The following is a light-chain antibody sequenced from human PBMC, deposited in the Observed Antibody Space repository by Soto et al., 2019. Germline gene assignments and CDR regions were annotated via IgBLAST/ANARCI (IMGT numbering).Light chain of an antibody. Sequence: DIQMTQSPSTLSASVGDRVTITCRASQSISNWLAWYQQKPGKAPKLLIFEATSLESGVPSRFSGSGSGTEFTLTISSLQPDDLATYYCQQYNSDPTWTFGQGTKVEIK. CDR2: EAT. V-gene: IGKV1-5*03. J-gene: IGKJ1*01. CDR1: QSISNW. CDR3: QQYNSDPTWT.